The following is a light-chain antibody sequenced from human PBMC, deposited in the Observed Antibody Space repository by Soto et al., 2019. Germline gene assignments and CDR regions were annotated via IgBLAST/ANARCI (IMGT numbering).Light chain of an antibody. CDR1: TGHSTYA. CDR2: VNSDGSH. Sequence: QLVLTQSPSASASLGASVKLTCTLTTGHSTYAIAWHQQQPAKGPRFLMKVNSDGSHTKGDGIPERFSGSSSGAERYLTISSLQSEDEADYYCQTWGTDIYVVFGGGTKLTVL. J-gene: IGLJ2*01. V-gene: IGLV4-69*01. CDR3: QTWGTDIYVV.